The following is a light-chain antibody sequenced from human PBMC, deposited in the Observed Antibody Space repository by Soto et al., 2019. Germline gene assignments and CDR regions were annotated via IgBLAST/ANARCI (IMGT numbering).Light chain of an antibody. V-gene: IGLV2-14*01. CDR1: SSDVGAYNY. J-gene: IGLJ2*01. CDR3: SSYTVSSHVV. CDR2: EVS. Sequence: QSVLTQPASVSGSPGQSITISCTGTSSDVGAYNYGSWYQQHPGKAPKLMIYEVSNRPSGVSNRFSGSKSGNTASLTISGLQAEDEADYYCSSYTVSSHVVFGGGTKVTVL.